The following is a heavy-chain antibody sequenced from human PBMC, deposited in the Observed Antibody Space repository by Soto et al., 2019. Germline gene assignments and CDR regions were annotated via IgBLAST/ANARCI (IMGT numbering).Heavy chain of an antibody. Sequence: ASVKVSCKASGYTFTSYGISWVRQAPGQGLEWMGWISAYNGNTNYAQKLQGRVTMTTDTSTSTAYMELRSLRSDDTAVYYCARDSVYYDSSGWPNWFDPWGQGTLVTLSS. CDR2: ISAYNGNT. V-gene: IGHV1-18*01. CDR3: ARDSVYYDSSGWPNWFDP. CDR1: GYTFTSYG. J-gene: IGHJ5*02. D-gene: IGHD3-22*01.